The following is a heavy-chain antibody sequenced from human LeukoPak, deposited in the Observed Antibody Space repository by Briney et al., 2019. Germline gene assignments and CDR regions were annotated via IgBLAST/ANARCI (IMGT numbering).Heavy chain of an antibody. D-gene: IGHD3-22*01. Sequence: PSQTLSLTCTVSGGSINSDTYYWSWIRQHPGKGLEWFVYIYYSGSTYYNPPLKTRVTISVDTSKKQFSLRLSSVTAADTAVYYCARSVAISSGYYDFDYWGQGTLVTVSS. CDR2: IYYSGST. CDR1: GGSINSDTYY. J-gene: IGHJ4*02. V-gene: IGHV4-31*03. CDR3: ARSVAISSGYYDFDY.